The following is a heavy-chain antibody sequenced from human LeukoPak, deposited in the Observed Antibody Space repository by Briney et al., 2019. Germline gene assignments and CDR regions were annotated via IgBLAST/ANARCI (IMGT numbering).Heavy chain of an antibody. D-gene: IGHD4-17*01. Sequence: GGSLRLSCAASGFTFSTYEMTWVRQAPGKGLEWLSYISSSGSSIYYADSVKGRFTISRDNAKNSLYLQMNSPRAEDTAVYYCSRVQTTVTTLDYWGQGTLVTVSS. J-gene: IGHJ4*02. CDR2: ISSSGSSI. CDR1: GFTFSTYE. V-gene: IGHV3-48*03. CDR3: SRVQTTVTTLDY.